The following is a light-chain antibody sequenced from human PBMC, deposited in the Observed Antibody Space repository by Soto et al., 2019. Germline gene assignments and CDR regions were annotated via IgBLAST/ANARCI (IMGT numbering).Light chain of an antibody. Sequence: EIVMTQSPGTLSLSPGERATLSCRASQSVSSRLAWYQQKPGQAPRLLISGASSRATGIPARFSGRGSGTEFTLTITSLQSEDFAVYFCQQYNGWLWTFGQGTKVDIK. J-gene: IGKJ1*01. V-gene: IGKV3D-15*01. CDR2: GAS. CDR3: QQYNGWLWT. CDR1: QSVSSR.